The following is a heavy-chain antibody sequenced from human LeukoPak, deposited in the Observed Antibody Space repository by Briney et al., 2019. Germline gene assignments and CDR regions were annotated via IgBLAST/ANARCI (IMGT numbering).Heavy chain of an antibody. CDR2: IYYSGST. Sequence: SETLSLTCTVSGGSISIYYWSWIRQPPGKGLEWIGYIYYSGSTNYNPSLKSRVTISVDTSKNQFSLKLSSVTAADTAVYYCARYSSSGRMDYFDYWGQGTLVTVSS. CDR1: GGSISIYY. D-gene: IGHD6-6*01. V-gene: IGHV4-59*01. J-gene: IGHJ4*02. CDR3: ARYSSSGRMDYFDY.